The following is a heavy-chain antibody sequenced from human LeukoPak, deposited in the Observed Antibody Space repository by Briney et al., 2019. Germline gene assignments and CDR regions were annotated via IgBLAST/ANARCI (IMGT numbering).Heavy chain of an antibody. V-gene: IGHV5-51*01. Sequence: GEPLKISWKGSGYSFTSYWIGWVRQLPGKGLEWMGIIYPGDSDTRYNPSFQGQVTISADKSISTAYLQWSSLKASDTAMYYCARLSDSGSYYAAFWGQGTLVTVSS. D-gene: IGHD1-26*01. CDR2: IYPGDSDT. CDR3: ARLSDSGSYYAAF. CDR1: GYSFTSYW. J-gene: IGHJ4*02.